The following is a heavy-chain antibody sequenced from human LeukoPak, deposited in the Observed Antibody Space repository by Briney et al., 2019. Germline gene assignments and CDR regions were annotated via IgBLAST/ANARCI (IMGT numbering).Heavy chain of an antibody. CDR2: MYYSGST. J-gene: IGHJ6*02. CDR3: ARDYGGNSNYYYSGMDV. CDR1: GGSISSYY. D-gene: IGHD4-23*01. Sequence: SETLSLTCTVSGGSISSYYWSWIRQPPGKGLEWIGYMYYSGSTNYNPSLKSRVTISVDTSKNQFSLKLNSVTAADTAVYYCARDYGGNSNYYYSGMDVWGQGTTVTVSS. V-gene: IGHV4-59*01.